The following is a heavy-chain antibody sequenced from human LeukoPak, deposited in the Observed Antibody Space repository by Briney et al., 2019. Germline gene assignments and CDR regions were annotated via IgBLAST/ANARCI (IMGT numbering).Heavy chain of an antibody. CDR1: GFTFTNAW. Sequence: PGGSLRLSCEASGFTFTNAWMNWVRQAPGKGLEWVSYISTTSGTIYYADSVKGRFTISRDNAKNSLFLQMNSLTADDTAVHYCVRAHHPGGWFDPWGQGTLVTVSS. J-gene: IGHJ5*02. CDR3: VRAHHPGGWFDP. D-gene: IGHD3-10*01. CDR2: ISTTSGTI. V-gene: IGHV3-48*04.